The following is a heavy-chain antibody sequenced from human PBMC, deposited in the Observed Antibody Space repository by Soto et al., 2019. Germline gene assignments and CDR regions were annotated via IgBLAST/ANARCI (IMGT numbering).Heavy chain of an antibody. Sequence: VKLVESGGGVVQPGRSLRLSCAASGFRFASYGMYWVRQTPGKGREWVALISSDGSKKDYAESVRGRFTNSRDNSKNTLYLQMNSLRVEDTDVYYCTQPASGLQWPPFDPWCHGTLVTVSS. CDR1: GFRFASYG. J-gene: IGHJ5*02. V-gene: IGHV3-30*18. CDR2: ISSDGSKK. CDR3: TQPASGLQWPPFDP. D-gene: IGHD6-19*01.